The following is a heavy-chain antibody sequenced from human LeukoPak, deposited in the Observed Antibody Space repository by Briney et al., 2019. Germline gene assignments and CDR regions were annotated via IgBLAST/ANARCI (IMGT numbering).Heavy chain of an antibody. CDR3: ASPRRDGYNSGGYYFDY. D-gene: IGHD5-24*01. CDR1: GFTFTSSA. J-gene: IGHJ4*02. Sequence: SVKVSCKASGFTFTSSAVQWVRQARGQRLEWIGWIVVGSGNTNYAQKFQERVTITRDMSTSTAYMELSSLRSEDTAVYYCASPRRDGYNSGGYYFDYWGQGTLVTVSS. V-gene: IGHV1-58*01. CDR2: IVVGSGNT.